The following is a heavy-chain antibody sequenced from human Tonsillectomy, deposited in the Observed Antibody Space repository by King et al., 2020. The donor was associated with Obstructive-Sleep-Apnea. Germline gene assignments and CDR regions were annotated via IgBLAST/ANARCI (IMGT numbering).Heavy chain of an antibody. V-gene: IGHV3-30*02. J-gene: IGHJ4*02. CDR3: AKDSDYYGSGSYFDY. D-gene: IGHD3-10*01. Sequence: VQLVESGGGVVQPGGSLRLSCAASGFTFSSYGMHWVRQAPGKGLEWVAFIRYDGSNKYYADSVKGRFTISRDNSKNTLYLQMNSLRAEDTAVYYCAKDSDYYGSGSYFDYWGQGTLVTVSS. CDR2: IRYDGSNK. CDR1: GFTFSSYG.